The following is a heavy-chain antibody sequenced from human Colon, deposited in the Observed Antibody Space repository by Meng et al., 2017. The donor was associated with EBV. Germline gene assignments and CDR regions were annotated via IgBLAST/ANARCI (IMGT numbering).Heavy chain of an antibody. V-gene: IGHV4-34*01. J-gene: IGHJ4*02. CDR2: IDDSGNI. Sequence: QPGGAVPLQPSETLSLTCTVYGGPFSGFYWTWLRQSPGKGLEWIGEIDDSGNIIYNPSLKSRVTISGDTSKNQFSLNVSSVTAADTAVYYCARSRWLLLQLWGQGTLVTVSS. CDR1: GGPFSGFY. CDR3: ARSRWLLLQL. D-gene: IGHD3-22*01.